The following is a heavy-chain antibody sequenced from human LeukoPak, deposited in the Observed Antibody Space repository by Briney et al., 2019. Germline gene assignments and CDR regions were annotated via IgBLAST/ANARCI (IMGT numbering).Heavy chain of an antibody. D-gene: IGHD5-18*01. CDR2: IYPGDSDT. V-gene: IGHV5-51*01. CDR3: ARHKGGYSYGTILDY. Sequence: GESLKFSCKGSGYSFTSYWIGWVRQMPGKGLEWMGIIYPGDSDTRYSPSFQGQVTISADKSISTAYLQWSSLKASDTAMYYCARHKGGYSYGTILDYWGQGTLVTVSS. J-gene: IGHJ4*02. CDR1: GYSFTSYW.